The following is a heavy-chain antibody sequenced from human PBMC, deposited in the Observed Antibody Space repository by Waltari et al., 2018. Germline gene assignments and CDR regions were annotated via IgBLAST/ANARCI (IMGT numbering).Heavy chain of an antibody. V-gene: IGHV3-33*01. CDR1: GFTFSSYG. D-gene: IGHD2-8*01. CDR2: ILLDGSNK. CDR3: AGGRYCTNGVCHPYYFDY. Sequence: QVQLVESGGGVVQPGRSLRLSCAASGFTFSSYGMHWVRQAPEKGLGWVAVILLDGSNKYYADSVKGRFTISRDNSKNTLYLQMNSLRAEDTAVYYCAGGRYCTNGVCHPYYFDYWGQGTLVTVSS. J-gene: IGHJ4*02.